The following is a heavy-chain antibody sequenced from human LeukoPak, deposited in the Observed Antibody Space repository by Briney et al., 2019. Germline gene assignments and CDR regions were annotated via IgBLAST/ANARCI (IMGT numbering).Heavy chain of an antibody. V-gene: IGHV3-7*03. D-gene: IGHD2-15*01. J-gene: IGHJ3*02. CDR3: ARPRLEYCSGGSCFDAFDI. CDR2: IKQDGNEK. CDR1: GFTFTTYW. Sequence: GGSLRLSCAASGFTFTTYWMSWVRQAPGKGLEWVANIKQDGNEKYYVDSVKGRFTISRDNSKNTLFLQMNSLTAEDTAIYSCARPRLEYCSGGSCFDAFDIWGQGTMVTVSS.